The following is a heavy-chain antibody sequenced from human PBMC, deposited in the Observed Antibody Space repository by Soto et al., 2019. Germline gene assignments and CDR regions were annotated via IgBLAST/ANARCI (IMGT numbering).Heavy chain of an antibody. D-gene: IGHD1-26*01. J-gene: IGHJ6*02. CDR3: ARDNVSGSYINYYYYGMDV. CDR2: IHYSGSA. CDR1: GGSINSYY. Sequence: TSETLSLTCTVSGGSINSYYWSWIRQPPGKGLEWIGYIHYSGSANYNPSLKSRVTISVDTSKKQFSLKLTSVTAADTAVYYCARDNVSGSYINYYYYGMDVWGQGTTDTVSS. V-gene: IGHV4-59*01.